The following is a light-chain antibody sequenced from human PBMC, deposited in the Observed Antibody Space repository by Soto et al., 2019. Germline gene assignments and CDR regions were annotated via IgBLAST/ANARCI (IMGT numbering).Light chain of an antibody. J-gene: IGLJ1*01. CDR3: GTWDSGLGAYV. V-gene: IGLV1-51*01. CDR1: SSNIGNNY. Sequence: QSVLTQPPSVSAAPGQTVTISCSGSSSNIGNNYVSWYQQLPGTAPKLLIYDNNKRPSGIPDRFSGSKSGTSATLGITGLQTGDEADYYCGTWDSGLGAYVFGTGTKVTVL. CDR2: DNN.